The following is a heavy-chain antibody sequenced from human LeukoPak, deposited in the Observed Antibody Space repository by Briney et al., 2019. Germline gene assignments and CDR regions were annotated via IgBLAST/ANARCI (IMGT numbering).Heavy chain of an antibody. V-gene: IGHV3-21*01. CDR3: AKDHKWSFDY. CDR1: GFTFSSYS. CDR2: ISSSSSYI. Sequence: GGSLRLSCAASGFTFSSYSMNWVRQAPGKGLEWVSSISSSSSYIYYADSVKGRFTISRDNSKNTLYLQMNSLRSEDTAVYYCAKDHKWSFDYWGQGTLVTVSS. D-gene: IGHD2-15*01. J-gene: IGHJ4*02.